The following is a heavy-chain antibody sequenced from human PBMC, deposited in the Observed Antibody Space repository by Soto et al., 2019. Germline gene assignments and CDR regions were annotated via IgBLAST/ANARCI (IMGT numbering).Heavy chain of an antibody. Sequence: PGGSLRLSCAASGFTFSSYGMHWVRQAPGKGLEWVAVIWYDGSNKYYADYVKGRFTISRDNSKNTLYLQMNSLRAEDTAVYYCARAPPYGDYVVGFDYWGQGTLVTVSS. D-gene: IGHD4-17*01. CDR1: GFTFSSYG. V-gene: IGHV3-33*01. CDR3: ARAPPYGDYVVGFDY. CDR2: IWYDGSNK. J-gene: IGHJ4*02.